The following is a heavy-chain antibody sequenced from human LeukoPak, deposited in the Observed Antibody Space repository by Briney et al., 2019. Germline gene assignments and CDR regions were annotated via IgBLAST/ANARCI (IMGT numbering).Heavy chain of an antibody. V-gene: IGHV3-7*01. D-gene: IGHD6-13*01. CDR2: IKQDGSEK. Sequence: GGSLRLSCAASGFTFSSYGMHWVRQAPGKGLEWVANIKQDGSEKYYVDSVKGRFTISRDNAKNSLYLQMNSLRAEDTVVYYCARDQSNMYSSSWQFDYWGQGTLVTVSS. CDR3: ARDQSNMYSSSWQFDY. CDR1: GFTFSSYG. J-gene: IGHJ4*02.